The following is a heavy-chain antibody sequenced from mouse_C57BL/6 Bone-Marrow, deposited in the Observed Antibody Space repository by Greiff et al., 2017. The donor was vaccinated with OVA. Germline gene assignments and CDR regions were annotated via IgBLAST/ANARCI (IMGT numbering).Heavy chain of an antibody. CDR2: ISDGGSYT. V-gene: IGHV5-4*03. Sequence: EVMLVESGGGLVKPGGSLKLSCAASGFTFSSYAMSWVRQTPEKRLEWVAAISDGGSYTYYPANVKGRFTISRDNAKNNLYLQMSHLKSEDTAMYYCARDSPTTVYYFDYWGQGTTLTVSS. D-gene: IGHD1-1*01. CDR1: GFTFSSYA. J-gene: IGHJ2*01. CDR3: ARDSPTTVYYFDY.